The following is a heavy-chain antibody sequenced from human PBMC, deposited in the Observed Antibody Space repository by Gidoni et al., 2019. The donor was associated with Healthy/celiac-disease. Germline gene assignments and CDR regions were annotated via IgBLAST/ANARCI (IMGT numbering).Heavy chain of an antibody. V-gene: IGHV1-2*02. CDR3: ASHSGYELFDY. Sequence: QVQLVQSGAEVKKPGASVKVAGQVSGSTLTGYYMHWVRQAPGQGLEWMGWINPNSGGTNYAQKFQGRVTMTRDTSIITAYMELSRLRSDDTAVYYCASHSGYELFDYWGQGTLVTVSS. CDR1: GSTLTGYY. D-gene: IGHD5-12*01. J-gene: IGHJ4*02. CDR2: INPNSGGT.